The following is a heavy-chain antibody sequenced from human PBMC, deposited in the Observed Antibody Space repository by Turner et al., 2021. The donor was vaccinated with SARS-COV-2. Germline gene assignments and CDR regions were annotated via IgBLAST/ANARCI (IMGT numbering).Heavy chain of an antibody. J-gene: IGHJ6*02. CDR2: IYNDGSRR. Sequence: EVQLVASGGGLVQPGGSIRLSGAGSGCTFSNYWMHWVRQAPGKGLEWVSRIYNDGSRRDYADSVKGRISISRDNAKSTVNLQMNSLRAEDTAVYYCARGMRSEYGMDVWGQGTTVNVSS. CDR1: GCTFSNYW. V-gene: IGHV3-74*01. CDR3: ARGMRSEYGMDV.